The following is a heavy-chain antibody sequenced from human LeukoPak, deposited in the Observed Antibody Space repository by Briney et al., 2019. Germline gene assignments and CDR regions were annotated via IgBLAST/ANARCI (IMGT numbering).Heavy chain of an antibody. CDR3: ARVDGSPDY. J-gene: IGHJ4*02. D-gene: IGHD2-15*01. CDR1: GYTFTSLD. Sequence: ASVKVSCKASGYTFTSLDINWVRQATGQGLEWMGWINPNSGNRGYAQQFQGRVTISRDTSIRTAYMELTSLRSEDTAVYYCARVDGSPDYWGQGTLVTVSS. CDR2: INPNSGNR. V-gene: IGHV1-8*03.